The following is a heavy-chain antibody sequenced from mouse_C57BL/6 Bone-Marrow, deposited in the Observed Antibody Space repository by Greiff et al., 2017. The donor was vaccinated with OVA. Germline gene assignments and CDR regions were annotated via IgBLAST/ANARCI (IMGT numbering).Heavy chain of an antibody. CDR3: AREGAYDGYPFAY. CDR1: GYTFTDYY. J-gene: IGHJ3*01. D-gene: IGHD2-3*01. CDR2: INPYNGGT. Sequence: EVKLQESGPVLVKPGASVKMSCKASGYTFTDYYMNWVKQSHGKSLEWIGVINPYNGGTSYNQKFKGKATLTVDKSSSTAYMELNSLTSEDSAVYYCAREGAYDGYPFAYWGQGTLVTVSA. V-gene: IGHV1-19*01.